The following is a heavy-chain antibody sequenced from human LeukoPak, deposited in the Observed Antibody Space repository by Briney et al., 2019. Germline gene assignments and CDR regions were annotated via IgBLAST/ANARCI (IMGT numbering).Heavy chain of an antibody. CDR1: GFTFSSYG. Sequence: GGSLRLSCAASGFTFSSYGMHWVRQAPGKGLEWVAVISYDGSNKYYADSVKGRFTISRDNSKNTLYLQMNSLRAEDTAVYYCAKSVSGYFDWLHIPPLDYWGQGTLVTVSS. V-gene: IGHV3-30*18. CDR2: ISYDGSNK. J-gene: IGHJ4*01. CDR3: AKSVSGYFDWLHIPPLDY. D-gene: IGHD3-9*01.